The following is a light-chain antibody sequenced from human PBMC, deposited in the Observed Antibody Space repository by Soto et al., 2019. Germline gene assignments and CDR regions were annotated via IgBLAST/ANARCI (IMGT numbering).Light chain of an antibody. CDR2: GAS. V-gene: IGKV3-20*01. CDR3: QQYGSSPFT. J-gene: IGKJ5*01. CDR1: QSVSSSY. Sequence: ENVMTQYPGTLSLSPGERATLSCRASQSVSSSYLAWYQQKPVQAPRLLIYGASSRATGIPDRCSGSGSGTDFTLTISRLEPEDFAVYYCQQYGSSPFTFGQGTRLDIK.